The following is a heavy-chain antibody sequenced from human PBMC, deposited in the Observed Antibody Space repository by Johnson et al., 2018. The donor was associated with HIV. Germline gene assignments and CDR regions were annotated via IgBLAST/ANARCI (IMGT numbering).Heavy chain of an antibody. CDR3: ASEGQEPPVQKDAFDI. Sequence: QVQLVESGGGVVRPGGSLRLSCAASGFTFSSYGMHWVRQAPGKGLEWVAVISYDGSNKYYADSVKGRFTISRDNAKNSLYLQMKSLRAEDTALYYCASEGQEPPVQKDAFDIWGQVTMVTVSA. D-gene: IGHD1-14*01. CDR2: ISYDGSNK. V-gene: IGHV3-30*19. CDR1: GFTFSSYG. J-gene: IGHJ3*02.